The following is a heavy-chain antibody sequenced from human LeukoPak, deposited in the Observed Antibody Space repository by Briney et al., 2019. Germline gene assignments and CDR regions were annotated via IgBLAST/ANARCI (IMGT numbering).Heavy chain of an antibody. V-gene: IGHV4-39*07. CDR1: GGSISSSSYY. J-gene: IGHJ2*01. Sequence: PSETLSLTCTVSGGSISSSSYYWGWIRQPPGKGLEWIGSIYYSGSTYYNPSLKSRVTISVDTSKNQFSLKLSSVTAADTAVYYCARVLRLYYYWYFDLWGRGTLVTVSS. CDR3: ARVLRLYYYWYFDL. D-gene: IGHD2-8*01. CDR2: IYYSGST.